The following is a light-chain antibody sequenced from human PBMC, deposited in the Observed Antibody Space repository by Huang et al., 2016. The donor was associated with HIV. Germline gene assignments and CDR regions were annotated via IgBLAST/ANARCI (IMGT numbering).Light chain of an antibody. V-gene: IGKV3-20*01. CDR3: HQYGSAPQT. Sequence: EIVLTQSPGTLSSSPGERATLSCRASQGITNNYLAWYQQKPGLAPRLLIYGASFRATGVPDRFSGSGSGTDFTLTISRLEPEDFAVYFCHQYGSAPQTFGRGTKVDIK. J-gene: IGKJ1*01. CDR1: QGITNNY. CDR2: GAS.